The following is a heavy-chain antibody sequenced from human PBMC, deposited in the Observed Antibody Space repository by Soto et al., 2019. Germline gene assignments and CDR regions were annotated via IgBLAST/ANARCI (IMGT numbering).Heavy chain of an antibody. Sequence: QVQLVQSGAEVKNPGASVKVSCKASGYTFTRYGIGWARQAPGQGLEWMGWINTYNGNTNYAQNVQGRVTLTTDTTTSTAYMEMRSMKSNDTAIYNCAMLDVSVTPSRQDVWGQGTTVIVSS. V-gene: IGHV1-18*01. CDR1: GYTFTRYG. J-gene: IGHJ6*02. CDR3: AMLDVSVTPSRQDV. CDR2: INTYNGNT. D-gene: IGHD1-1*01.